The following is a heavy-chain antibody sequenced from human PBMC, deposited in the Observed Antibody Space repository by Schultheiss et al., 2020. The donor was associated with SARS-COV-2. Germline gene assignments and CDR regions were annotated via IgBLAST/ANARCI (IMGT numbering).Heavy chain of an antibody. J-gene: IGHJ4*02. V-gene: IGHV4-59*06. Sequence: SETLSLTCTVSGGSISSYYWSWIRQHPGKGLEWIGYIYYSGRTFYNPSLKSRVIISVDTSKNQFSLKLSSVTAADTAVYYCARVSWNGRAGLDYWGQGTLVTVSS. CDR1: GGSISSYY. CDR2: IYYSGRT. D-gene: IGHD1-1*01. CDR3: ARVSWNGRAGLDY.